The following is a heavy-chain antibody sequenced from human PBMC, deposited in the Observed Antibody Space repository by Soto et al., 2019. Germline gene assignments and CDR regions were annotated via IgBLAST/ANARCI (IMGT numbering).Heavy chain of an antibody. CDR3: ARVTDSNFLY. Sequence: ASVKVSCKASGYTFTNYYMHWVRQAPGQGPEWMGIINPSGDSTNYAQKFQGRVTITADESTSTVYMELSSLRSEDTAVYYCARVTDSNFLYWGQGALVTVSS. CDR1: GYTFTNYY. J-gene: IGHJ4*02. D-gene: IGHD4-4*01. V-gene: IGHV1-46*01. CDR2: INPSGDST.